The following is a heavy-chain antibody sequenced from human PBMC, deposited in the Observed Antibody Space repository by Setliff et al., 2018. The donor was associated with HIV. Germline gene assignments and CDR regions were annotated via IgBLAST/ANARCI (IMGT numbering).Heavy chain of an antibody. CDR3: ARDHMSVGAWVGATSRGLFQH. CDR2: INPSGGST. V-gene: IGHV1-46*01. D-gene: IGHD1-26*01. CDR1: GYTFITYY. Sequence: ASVKVSCKASGYTFITYYMHWVRQAPGQGLEWMGIINPSGGSTNYAQKFQGRVTMTRDASTSTVYMELSSLRSEDTAVYYCARDHMSVGAWVGATSRGLFQHWGQGTRVTVSA. J-gene: IGHJ1*01.